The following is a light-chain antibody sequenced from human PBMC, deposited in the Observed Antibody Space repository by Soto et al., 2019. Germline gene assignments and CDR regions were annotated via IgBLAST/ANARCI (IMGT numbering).Light chain of an antibody. CDR1: SSDVGGYNF. V-gene: IGLV2-11*01. CDR3: CSYAGSYTYV. Sequence: SVLTQPRSVSWSPGQSVTISCTGSSSDVGGYNFVSWYQQHPGKAPRVIIFHVATRPSGVPDRFSGSKSGDTASLTISGLQAGDEADYYCCSYAGSYTYVFGTGTKVTVL. J-gene: IGLJ1*01. CDR2: HVA.